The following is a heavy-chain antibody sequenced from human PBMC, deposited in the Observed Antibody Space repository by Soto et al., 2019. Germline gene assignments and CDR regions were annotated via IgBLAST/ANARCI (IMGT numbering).Heavy chain of an antibody. D-gene: IGHD3-10*01. V-gene: IGHV4-4*02. J-gene: IGHJ4*02. CDR1: GGSISTDNW. CDR3: TRASASSMLRGVVIN. CDR2: MYHSGDS. Sequence: SETLSLTCAVSGGSISTDNWWSWFLQPPGKGLEWIGEMYHSGDSNFNPSLKSRVTISVDKSKNQFSMQMASVTAADTALYYCTRASASSMLRGVVINWGRGTQVTVSS.